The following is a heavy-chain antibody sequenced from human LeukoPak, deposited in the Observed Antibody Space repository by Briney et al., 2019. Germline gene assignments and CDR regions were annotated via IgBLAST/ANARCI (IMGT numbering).Heavy chain of an antibody. CDR1: GFTFSSYW. Sequence: PGGSLRLSCAASGFTFSSYWMSWVRQAPGKGLEWVANIKQDGSEKYYVDSVRGRFAISRDSGKNALYLQMNSLRAEDTAVYYCAREGKDDYGDYGAFDIWGQGTMVTVSS. CDR2: IKQDGSEK. D-gene: IGHD4-17*01. V-gene: IGHV3-7*01. CDR3: AREGKDDYGDYGAFDI. J-gene: IGHJ3*02.